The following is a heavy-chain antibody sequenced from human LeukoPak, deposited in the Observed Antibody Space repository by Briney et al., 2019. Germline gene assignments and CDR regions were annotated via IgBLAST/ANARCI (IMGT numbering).Heavy chain of an antibody. Sequence: GGSLRLSCAASGFIFSSYAMSWVRQAPGKGLEWVSAISGSGGSTYYADSVKGRFTISRDNSKNTLYLQMNSLRAEDTAVYYCAKDNDGGNSPTLADAFDIWGQGTMVTVSS. V-gene: IGHV3-23*01. J-gene: IGHJ3*02. CDR3: AKDNDGGNSPTLADAFDI. CDR2: ISGSGGST. D-gene: IGHD2-21*02. CDR1: GFIFSSYA.